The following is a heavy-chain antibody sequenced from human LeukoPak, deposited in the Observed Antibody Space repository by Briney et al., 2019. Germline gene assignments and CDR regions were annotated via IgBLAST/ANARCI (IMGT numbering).Heavy chain of an antibody. CDR1: GVTFSSYA. Sequence: PGGSLRLSCAVSGVTFSSYAMSWVRQAPGKGQEWVSATSGSGGSTYYADSVKGRFTMSRDNSKNTLYLQMNSLRAEDTAVYYCAKGEYSSSWYAEYFQHWGQGTLVTVSS. D-gene: IGHD6-13*01. CDR3: AKGEYSSSWYAEYFQH. J-gene: IGHJ1*01. V-gene: IGHV3-23*01. CDR2: TSGSGGST.